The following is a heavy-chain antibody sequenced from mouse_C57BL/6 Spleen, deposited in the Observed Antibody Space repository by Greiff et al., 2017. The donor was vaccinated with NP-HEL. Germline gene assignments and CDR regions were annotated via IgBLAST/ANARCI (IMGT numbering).Heavy chain of an antibody. V-gene: IGHV1-26*01. CDR2: INPNNGGT. Sequence: EVQLQQSGPELVKPGASVKISCKASGYTFTDYYMNWVKQSHGKSLEWIGDINPNNGGTSYNQKFKGKATLTVDKSSSTAYMELRSLTSEDSAVYYCAIPPIYYYGSSTGFAYWGQGTLVTVSA. J-gene: IGHJ3*01. CDR3: AIPPIYYYGSSTGFAY. CDR1: GYTFTDYY. D-gene: IGHD1-1*01.